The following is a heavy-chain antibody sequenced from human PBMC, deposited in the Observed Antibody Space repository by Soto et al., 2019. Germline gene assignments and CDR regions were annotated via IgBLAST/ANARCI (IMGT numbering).Heavy chain of an antibody. CDR1: GFTFSDYY. CDR3: AREDDNWFDP. V-gene: IGHV3-7*03. J-gene: IGHJ5*02. CDR2: IKQDGSAK. Sequence: QPGGSLRLSCAASGFTFSDYYMSWIRQAPGKGLEWVANIKQDGSAKYYVDSVKGRFTISRDNAKNSLYLQMNSLRAEDTAVYYCAREDDNWFDPWGQGTLVTVSS.